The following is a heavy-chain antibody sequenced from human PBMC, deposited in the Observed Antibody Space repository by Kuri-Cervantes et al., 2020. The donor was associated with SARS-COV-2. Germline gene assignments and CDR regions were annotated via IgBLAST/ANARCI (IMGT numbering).Heavy chain of an antibody. V-gene: IGHV1-2*04. D-gene: IGHD2-15*01. CDR1: GYTFTGYY. J-gene: IGHJ5*02. CDR2: IHPNSGGT. Sequence: ASVKVSCKASGYTFTGYYMHWVRQAPGQGLEWMGWIHPNSGGTNYAQKFQGWVTMTRDTSISTAYMELSRLRSDDTAVYYCARVEGVHCTGGSCYGAWFDPWGQGTLVTVSS. CDR3: ARVEGVHCTGGSCYGAWFDP.